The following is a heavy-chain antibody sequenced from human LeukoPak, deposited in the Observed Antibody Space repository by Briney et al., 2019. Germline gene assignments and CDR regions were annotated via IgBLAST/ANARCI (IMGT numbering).Heavy chain of an antibody. CDR3: ARGNSYGGNSGYNFDY. Sequence: ASVKVSCKASGYTFTGYYMHWGRQAPGQGLEWMGWISAYNGNTNYAQKLQGRVTMNTDTSPSTAYMELRSLRSDDKAVYYCARGNSYGGNSGYNFDYWGQGPLVPVSS. V-gene: IGHV1-18*04. CDR1: GYTFTGYY. J-gene: IGHJ4*02. D-gene: IGHD4-23*01. CDR2: ISAYNGNT.